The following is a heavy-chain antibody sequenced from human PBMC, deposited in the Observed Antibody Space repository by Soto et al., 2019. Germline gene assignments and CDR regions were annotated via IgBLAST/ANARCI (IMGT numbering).Heavy chain of an antibody. CDR3: ARGLRTTVISADFDY. J-gene: IGHJ4*02. V-gene: IGHV3-9*01. CDR1: XXTXXXXX. D-gene: IGHD4-17*01. CDR2: ISWKSSSI. Sequence: SXXLSXXXSXXTXXXXXMHXVXQXPGKGLEWVSGISWKSSSIGYADSVKGRFTISRDNAKNSLYLQMNSLRAEDTAVYYCARGLRTTVISADFDYWGQGALVTVSS.